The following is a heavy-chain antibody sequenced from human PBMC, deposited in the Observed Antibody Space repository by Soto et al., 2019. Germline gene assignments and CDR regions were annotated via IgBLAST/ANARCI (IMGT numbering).Heavy chain of an antibody. D-gene: IGHD2-21*02. Sequence: QVRLQESGPGLVKPSETLCLTCTVSGGSISSYYWSWIRQPPGKGLEWIGYMYNTGSTIYNPSLKSRVTISVDTSKNQFSLKLNSVTAADTAVYYCARDLWGYCGADCYPLDVWGQGTTVTVSS. CDR1: GGSISSYY. J-gene: IGHJ6*02. CDR3: ARDLWGYCGADCYPLDV. V-gene: IGHV4-59*01. CDR2: MYNTGST.